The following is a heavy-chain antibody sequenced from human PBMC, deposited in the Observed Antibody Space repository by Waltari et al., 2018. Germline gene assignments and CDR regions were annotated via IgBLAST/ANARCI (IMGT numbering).Heavy chain of an antibody. Sequence: QVQLVQSGAEVKKPGSSVKFSCKASGGTFSSHAIRWVRQAPAQGLEWMGGIIPLFGTANYAQKFQGRVTITTDESTSTAYMELGSLRSEDTAVYYCARTEAAAGTYYYYYMDVWGKGTTVTVSS. J-gene: IGHJ6*03. CDR1: GGTFSSHA. V-gene: IGHV1-69*05. CDR2: IIPLFGTA. D-gene: IGHD6-13*01. CDR3: ARTEAAAGTYYYYYMDV.